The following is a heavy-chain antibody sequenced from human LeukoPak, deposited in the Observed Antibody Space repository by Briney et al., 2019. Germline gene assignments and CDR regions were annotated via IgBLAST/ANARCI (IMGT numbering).Heavy chain of an antibody. J-gene: IGHJ5*02. V-gene: IGHV3-21*01. Sequence: GGSLRLSCAASGFTFNNYNMTWVRQAPGKGLEWVSSISGSSSYIYYADSMKGRFTISRDNGKNSLYLQMNSLRAEDTAVYFCARGSSNVAARNNWFDPWGQGTLVTVSS. CDR1: GFTFNNYN. CDR3: ARGSSNVAARNNWFDP. CDR2: ISGSSSYI. D-gene: IGHD6-6*01.